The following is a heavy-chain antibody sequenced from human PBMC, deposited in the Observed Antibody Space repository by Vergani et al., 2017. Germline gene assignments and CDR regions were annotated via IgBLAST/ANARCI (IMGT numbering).Heavy chain of an antibody. J-gene: IGHJ4*02. CDR3: ATRQQPPDGYFGY. V-gene: IGHV3-7*03. CDR1: GFTFSSYW. CDR2: IKQDGSEK. Sequence: EVQLVESGGGLVQPGGSLRLSCAASGFTFSSYWMSWVRQAPGKGLEWVANIKQDGSEKYYVDSVKGRVTISRDNAKNSLYLQMNSLRAEDTAVYYCATRQQPPDGYFGYWGQGTLVTVSS. D-gene: IGHD6-13*01.